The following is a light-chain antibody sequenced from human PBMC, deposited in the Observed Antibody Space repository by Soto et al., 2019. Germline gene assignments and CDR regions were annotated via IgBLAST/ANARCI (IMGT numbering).Light chain of an antibody. J-gene: IGKJ4*01. Sequence: DIQMTQSPSSLSASVGDRVTITCQASQDIRKYLNWYQQKPGKAPKLLIYGASNLETGVASRFSGSGSGTDFTFTISRLQPEDISTYYCQQYESLITFGGGTKVEIK. CDR1: QDIRKY. V-gene: IGKV1-33*01. CDR2: GAS. CDR3: QQYESLIT.